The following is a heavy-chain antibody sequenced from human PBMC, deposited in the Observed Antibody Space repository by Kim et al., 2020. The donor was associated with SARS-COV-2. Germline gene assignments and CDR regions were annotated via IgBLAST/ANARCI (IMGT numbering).Heavy chain of an antibody. CDR2: IKSKTDGGTT. D-gene: IGHD6-19*01. Sequence: GGSLRLSCAASGFTFSNAWMSWVRQAPGKGLEWVGRIKSKTDGGTTDYAAPVKGRFTISRDDSKNTLYLQMNSLKTEDTAVYYCTVLWYSSGWYVDYWGQGTLGTVSS. J-gene: IGHJ4*02. CDR3: TVLWYSSGWYVDY. CDR1: GFTFSNAW. V-gene: IGHV3-15*01.